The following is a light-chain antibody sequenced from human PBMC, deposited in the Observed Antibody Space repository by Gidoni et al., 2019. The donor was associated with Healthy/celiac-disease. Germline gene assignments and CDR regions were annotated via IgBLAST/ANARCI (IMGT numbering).Light chain of an antibody. CDR3: SSYTSSSTPL. CDR1: SSDVGGYNY. V-gene: IGLV2-14*01. CDR2: DVS. Sequence: QSALTQPASVSGSPGQSITISCTGTSSDVGGYNYVSWYQLHPGKAPKLMIYDVSNRPAGVSNRFSCSKSGNTASLTISGLQAEDEADYYCSSYTSSSTPLFGGGTKLTVL. J-gene: IGLJ2*01.